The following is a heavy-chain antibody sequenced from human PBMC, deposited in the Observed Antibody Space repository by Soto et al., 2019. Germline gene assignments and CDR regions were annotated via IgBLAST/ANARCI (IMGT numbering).Heavy chain of an antibody. CDR2: IYSGGST. D-gene: IGHD2-15*01. CDR1: GFTVSSNY. J-gene: IGHJ3*02. Sequence: GGSLRLSCAASGFTVSSNYMSWVRQAPGKGLEWVSVIYSGGSTYYADSVKGRFTISRDNSKNTLYLQMNSLRAEDTAVYYCARETSRVEAFDIWGQGTMVTVSS. CDR3: ARETSRVEAFDI. V-gene: IGHV3-53*01.